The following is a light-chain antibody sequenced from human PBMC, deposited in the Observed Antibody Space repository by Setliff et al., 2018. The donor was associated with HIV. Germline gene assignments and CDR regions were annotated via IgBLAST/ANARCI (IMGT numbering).Light chain of an antibody. CDR1: SSNIGAGFD. Sequence: ALAQPPSVSGAPGQRVTISCTGSSSNIGAGFDVHWYQQFPGTAPKLLIYSFTNRPSGVPDRFSGSKSGTSASLAIAGLQAEDEADYYCQSYDSSLSGYGFGTGTKVTV. J-gene: IGLJ1*01. CDR3: QSYDSSLSGYG. V-gene: IGLV1-40*01. CDR2: SFT.